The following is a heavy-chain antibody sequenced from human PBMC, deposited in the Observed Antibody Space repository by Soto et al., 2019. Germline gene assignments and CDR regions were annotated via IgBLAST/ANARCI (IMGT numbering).Heavy chain of an antibody. CDR2: INPSGGST. Sequence: ASVKLSCKASGYTFTSYYMHWVRQTPGQGLEWMGIINPSGGSTSYAQKFQGRVTMTRDTSTSTVYMELSSLRSEDTAVYYCARADCSGGSCYWFDPWGKGTLVTVSS. J-gene: IGHJ5*02. V-gene: IGHV1-46*03. CDR1: GYTFTSYY. CDR3: ARADCSGGSCYWFDP. D-gene: IGHD2-15*01.